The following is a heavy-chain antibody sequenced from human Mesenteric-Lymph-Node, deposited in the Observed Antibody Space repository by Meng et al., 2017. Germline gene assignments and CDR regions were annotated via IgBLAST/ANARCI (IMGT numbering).Heavy chain of an antibody. Sequence: SGADVKRPRASVELCCKASGYTLTSNYIHWVRQAPGQGLEWMGTINPSGTNQLYAQEFQGRVSLTSDMSTSTVYMEVRNLRSDDMAIYYCARDHSHSGDWSGWWFDPWGQGTLVTVSS. CDR2: INPSGTNQ. CDR3: ARDHSHSGDWSGWWFDP. J-gene: IGHJ5*01. D-gene: IGHD6-19*01. CDR1: GYTLTSNY. V-gene: IGHV1-46*01.